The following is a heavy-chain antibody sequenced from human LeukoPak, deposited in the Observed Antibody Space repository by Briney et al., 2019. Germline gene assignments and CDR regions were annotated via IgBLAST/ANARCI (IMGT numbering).Heavy chain of an antibody. J-gene: IGHJ4*02. V-gene: IGHV3-64*01. D-gene: IGHD1-14*01. Sequence: GGSLRLSCVASGFTFSMSAMNWVRQAPGKGLEYVAAITGDGGGTYYANSVKGRFTVSRDNSKNTLYLQMASLRSEDMGVYYCARGHNSLSGVGDCGGQGTLVTVS. CDR3: ARGHNSLSGVGDC. CDR1: GFTFSMSA. CDR2: ITGDGGGT.